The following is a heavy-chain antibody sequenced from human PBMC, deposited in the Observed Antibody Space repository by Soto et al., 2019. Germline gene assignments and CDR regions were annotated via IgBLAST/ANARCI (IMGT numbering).Heavy chain of an antibody. CDR2: LYYSGSS. V-gene: IGHV4-59*08. J-gene: IGHJ4*02. CDR3: ARHTDYYDSSGYLG. CDR1: RGSISRYY. Sequence: SETLSLTCTVSRGSISRYYFSWIRQPPGKGLEWIGYLYYSGSSTYNPSLRSRVTISVDTPKNQISLKLNSVTAADTAVYYCARHTDYYDSSGYLGWGLGTLVIAS. D-gene: IGHD3-22*01.